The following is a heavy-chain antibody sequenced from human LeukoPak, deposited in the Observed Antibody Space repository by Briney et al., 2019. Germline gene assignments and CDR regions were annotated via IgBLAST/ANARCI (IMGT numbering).Heavy chain of an antibody. CDR3: ARGYCSGGSCYFDY. J-gene: IGHJ4*02. V-gene: IGHV3-23*01. Sequence: GGSLRLSCAASGFTFSNYAMSWVRQAPGKGLEWVSSISSSADNTYHADSVKGRFTISRDNAKNSLYLQMNSLRAEDTAVYYCARGYCSGGSCYFDYWGQGTLVTVSS. CDR2: ISSSADNT. D-gene: IGHD2-15*01. CDR1: GFTFSNYA.